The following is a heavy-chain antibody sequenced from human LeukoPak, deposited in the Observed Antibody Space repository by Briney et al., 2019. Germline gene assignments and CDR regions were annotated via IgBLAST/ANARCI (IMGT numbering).Heavy chain of an antibody. V-gene: IGHV4-34*01. CDR1: GGSFSGYY. Sequence: SETLSLTCAVYGGSFSGYYWSWIRQPPGKGLEWIGEINHSGSTNYNPSLKSRVTISVDTSKNQFSLKLSSVTAADTAVYYCARAVYSGYADWGQGTLVTVSS. J-gene: IGHJ4*02. D-gene: IGHD5-12*01. CDR2: INHSGST. CDR3: ARAVYSGYAD.